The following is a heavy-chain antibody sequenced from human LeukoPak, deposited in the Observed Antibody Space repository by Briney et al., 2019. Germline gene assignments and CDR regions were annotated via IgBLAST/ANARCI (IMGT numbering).Heavy chain of an antibody. Sequence: SETLSLTCTVSGGSISSSSYYWGWIRQPPGKGLEWIGSIYDSESTYYNPSLKSRVTISIHTSNNQFSLKLSSVTAADTAVYYCARSDSSGWYVGDYWGQGTLVTVSS. CDR1: GGSISSSSYY. CDR2: IYDSEST. CDR3: ARSDSSGWYVGDY. V-gene: IGHV4-39*01. J-gene: IGHJ4*02. D-gene: IGHD6-19*01.